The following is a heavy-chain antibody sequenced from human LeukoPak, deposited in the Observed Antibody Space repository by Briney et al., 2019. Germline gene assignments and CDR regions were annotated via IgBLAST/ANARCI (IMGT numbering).Heavy chain of an antibody. V-gene: IGHV3-73*01. CDR1: GFDFSGFY. D-gene: IGHD2-15*01. Sequence: GGSLTLSCTASGFDFSGFYMHWVRQASGRGLEWVGLIRSKPSSYTTVYAASVKGRFTISRDDSKSTAYLQMNSLKAEDTAVYYCTRQDCSGGSCSYVDYWGQGTLVTVSS. CDR2: IRSKPSSYTT. J-gene: IGHJ4*02. CDR3: TRQDCSGGSCSYVDY.